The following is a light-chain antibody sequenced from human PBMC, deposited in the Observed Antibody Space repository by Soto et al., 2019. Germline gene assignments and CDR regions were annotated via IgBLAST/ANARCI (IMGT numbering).Light chain of an antibody. CDR2: DAS. J-gene: IGKJ3*01. Sequence: ENVLTQSPATLSLSPGERATLSCRASQSVSNSLAWYQEKPGQAPRLLIYDASNRATGIPARFSGSGSGTDFTLTISSLEPEDVAVYYCQQGRAFGPGTKVDLK. CDR3: QQGRA. CDR1: QSVSNS. V-gene: IGKV3-11*01.